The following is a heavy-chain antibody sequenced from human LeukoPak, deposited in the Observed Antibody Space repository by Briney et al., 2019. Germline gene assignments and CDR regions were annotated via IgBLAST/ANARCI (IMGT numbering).Heavy chain of an antibody. CDR3: ARDILVYDILTGRRKQARERYFDY. CDR1: GFTFSSYS. V-gene: IGHV3-21*01. CDR2: ISSSSSYI. J-gene: IGHJ4*02. Sequence: EAGGSLRLSCAASGFTFSSYSMNWVRQAPGKGLEWVSSISSSSSYIYYADSVKGRFTISRDNAKNSLYLQMNSLRAEDTAVYYCARDILVYDILTGRRKQARERYFDYWGQGTLVTVSS. D-gene: IGHD3-9*01.